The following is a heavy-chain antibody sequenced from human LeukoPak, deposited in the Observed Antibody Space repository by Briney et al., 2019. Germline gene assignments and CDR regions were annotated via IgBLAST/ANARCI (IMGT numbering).Heavy chain of an antibody. CDR3: AREPSPFYYYGSGSSAPFDY. CDR1: GYTFTSYG. V-gene: IGHV1-18*01. CDR2: ISAYNGNT. D-gene: IGHD3-10*01. Sequence: GASVKVSCKASGYTFTSYGINWVRQAPGQGLEWMGWISAYNGNTNYAQKLQGRVTMTTDTSTSTAYMELRSLRSDDTAVYYCAREPSPFYYYGSGSSAPFDYWGQGTLVTVSS. J-gene: IGHJ4*02.